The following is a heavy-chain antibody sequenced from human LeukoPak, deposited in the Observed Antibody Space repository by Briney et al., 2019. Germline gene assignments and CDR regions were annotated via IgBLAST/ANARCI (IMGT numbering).Heavy chain of an antibody. CDR2: IYTSGST. D-gene: IGHD3-22*01. CDR3: ARGPYKYDGSGAFDI. J-gene: IGHJ3*02. Sequence: PSETLSLTCTVSGASISSYYWSWIRQPAGKGLEWIGRIYTSGSTNYNPSLKSRVTISVDTSKNQFSLKLTSVTAADTAVYYCARGPYKYDGSGAFDIWGQGTMVTVSS. V-gene: IGHV4-4*07. CDR1: GASISSYY.